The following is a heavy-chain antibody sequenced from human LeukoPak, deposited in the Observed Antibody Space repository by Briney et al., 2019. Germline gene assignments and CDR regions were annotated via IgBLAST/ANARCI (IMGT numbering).Heavy chain of an antibody. CDR2: IWYDGSNK. Sequence: GGSLRLSCAASGFTFSSYGMHWVRQAPGKGLEWVAVIWYDGSNKYYADSVKGRFTISRDNSKNTLYLQMNSLRAEDTAVYYCARDAEYSSSWYRDSSGWSLGYWGQGTLVTVSS. CDR1: GFTFSSYG. D-gene: IGHD6-13*01. V-gene: IGHV3-33*01. J-gene: IGHJ4*02. CDR3: ARDAEYSSSWYRDSSGWSLGY.